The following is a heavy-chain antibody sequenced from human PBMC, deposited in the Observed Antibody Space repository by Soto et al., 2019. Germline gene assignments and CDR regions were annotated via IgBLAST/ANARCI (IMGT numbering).Heavy chain of an antibody. D-gene: IGHD3-10*01. CDR2: IKQDGSEK. J-gene: IGHJ4*02. V-gene: IGHV3-7*01. Sequence: PGGSLRLSCAASGFTFSSYWMSWVRQAPGKGLEWVANIKQDGSEKYYVDSVKGRFTISRDNAKNSLYLQMNSLRAEDTAVYYRASINPEETTGIFDYWGQGTLVTVSS. CDR3: ASINPEETTGIFDY. CDR1: GFTFSSYW.